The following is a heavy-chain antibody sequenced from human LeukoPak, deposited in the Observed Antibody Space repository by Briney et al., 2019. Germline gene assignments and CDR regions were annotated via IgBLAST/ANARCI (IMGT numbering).Heavy chain of an antibody. CDR3: SGQTNRKLPY. CDR1: GGSFSGYY. V-gene: IGHV4-34*01. J-gene: IGHJ4*02. D-gene: IGHD1-14*01. CDR2: INHSGST. Sequence: PSETLSLTCAVYGGSFSGYYWSWIRQPPGKGLEWIGEINHSGSTNYNPSLKSRVTISVDTSKNQFSLKLSSVTAADPAVYYFSGQTNRKLPYWGQGTLVTVSS.